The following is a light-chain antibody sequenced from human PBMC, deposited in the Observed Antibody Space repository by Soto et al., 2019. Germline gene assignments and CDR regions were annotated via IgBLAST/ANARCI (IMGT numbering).Light chain of an antibody. V-gene: IGLV2-14*01. Sequence: QSALTQPASVSGPPGQSITISCTGTSSDVGGYNYVSWYQQHPGKAPKLMIYDVSNRPSGVSNRFSGSKSGNTASLTISGLQAEDEADYYCSSYTSSRPVVFGGGTKLTVL. CDR2: DVS. J-gene: IGLJ2*01. CDR3: SSYTSSRPVV. CDR1: SSDVGGYNY.